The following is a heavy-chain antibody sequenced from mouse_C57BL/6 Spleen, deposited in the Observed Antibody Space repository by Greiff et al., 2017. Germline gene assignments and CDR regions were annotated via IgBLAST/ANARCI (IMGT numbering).Heavy chain of an antibody. CDR2: ILPGRGST. V-gene: IGHV1-9*01. CDR3: ARVMVTTTASNAMDY. Sequence: VQLQQSGAELMKPGASVKLSCKATGYTFTGYWIEWVKQRPGHGLEWIGTILPGRGSTNSNEKFKGKATFTADTSSNTAYMQLSSLTTEASAIYYCARVMVTTTASNAMDYWGQGTSVTVSS. CDR1: GYTFTGYW. D-gene: IGHD2-2*01. J-gene: IGHJ4*01.